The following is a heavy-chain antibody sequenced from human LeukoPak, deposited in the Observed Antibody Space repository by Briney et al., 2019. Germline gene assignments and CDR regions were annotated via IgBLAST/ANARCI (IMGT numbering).Heavy chain of an antibody. CDR1: GFTFSSYA. CDR2: ISYDGSNK. J-gene: IGHJ5*02. Sequence: GRSLRLSCAASGFTFSSYAMHWVRQAPGKGLEWVAVISYDGSNKYYADSVKGRFTISRDNSKNTLYLQMNSLRAEDTAVYYCARDQPYKLGPNWFDPWGQGTLVTVSS. CDR3: ARDQPYKLGPNWFDP. V-gene: IGHV3-30*04. D-gene: IGHD7-27*01.